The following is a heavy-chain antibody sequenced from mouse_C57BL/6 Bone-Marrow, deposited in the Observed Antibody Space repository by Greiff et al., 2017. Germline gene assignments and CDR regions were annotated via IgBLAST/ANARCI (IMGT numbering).Heavy chain of an antibody. CDR3: AKYGYDGYYFDY. CDR2: ISSGSSTI. Sequence: DVQLVESGGGLVKPGGSLKLSCAASGFTFSDYGMHWVRQAPEKGLEWVAYISSGSSTIYYADTVKGRFTISRDNAKNTLFLQMTSLRSEDTAMYYCAKYGYDGYYFDYWGQGTTLTVSS. CDR1: GFTFSDYG. J-gene: IGHJ2*01. V-gene: IGHV5-17*01. D-gene: IGHD2-2*01.